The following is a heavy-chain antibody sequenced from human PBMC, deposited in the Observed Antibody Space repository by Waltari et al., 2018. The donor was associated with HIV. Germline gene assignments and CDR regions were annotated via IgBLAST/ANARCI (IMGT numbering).Heavy chain of an antibody. D-gene: IGHD3-16*01. Sequence: SSYAINWVRQAPGQGLEWMGGIIPIFGTANYAQKFQGRVTITADESTSTAYMELSSLRSEDTAVYYCARDGGGNIAPDYWGQGTLVTVSS. CDR2: IIPIFGTA. CDR1: SSYA. J-gene: IGHJ4*02. CDR3: ARDGGGNIAPDY. V-gene: IGHV1-69*01.